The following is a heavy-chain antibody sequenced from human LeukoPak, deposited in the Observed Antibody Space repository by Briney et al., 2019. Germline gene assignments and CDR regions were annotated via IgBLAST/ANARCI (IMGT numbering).Heavy chain of an antibody. Sequence: GGSLRLSCAASGFTVSSNYMSWVRQAPGKGLEWVSVIYSGGSTYYADSVKGRFTISRDNSKNTLYLQMNSLRAVDTAVYYCARGSSWYGWFDPWGQGTLVTVSS. CDR2: IYSGGST. D-gene: IGHD6-13*01. CDR1: GFTVSSNY. J-gene: IGHJ5*02. CDR3: ARGSSWYGWFDP. V-gene: IGHV3-66*01.